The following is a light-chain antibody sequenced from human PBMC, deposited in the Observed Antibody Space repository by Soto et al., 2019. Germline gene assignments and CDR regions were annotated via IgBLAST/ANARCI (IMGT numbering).Light chain of an antibody. V-gene: IGKV3-20*01. CDR2: GAS. J-gene: IGKJ5*01. CDR3: QQYGGSIT. Sequence: EIVLTQSPGILSLSPGEGATLFCRASQSVSSAYLAWYQQKPGQAPRLLIYGASSRATGIPDRFSGSGSGTDFTLTISRLEPEDFAVYYCQQYGGSITFGQGTRLEIE. CDR1: QSVSSAY.